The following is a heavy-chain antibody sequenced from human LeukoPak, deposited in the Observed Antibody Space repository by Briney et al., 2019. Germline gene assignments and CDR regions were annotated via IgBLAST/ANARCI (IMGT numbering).Heavy chain of an antibody. J-gene: IGHJ4*02. V-gene: IGHV5-51*01. CDR1: GNSFTNNW. CDR3: VKRPYNVYETSPGDPDY. D-gene: IGHD1-14*01. CDR2: ISPDNSDI. Sequence: KNGESLKISCKGSGNSFTNNWIAWVRQVPGKGLEWMGIISPDNSDIRYSPPFQGQVTISADRSITTAYLQWSSLKASGPGLFYWVKRPYNVYETSPGDPDYWGQGTLVTVSS.